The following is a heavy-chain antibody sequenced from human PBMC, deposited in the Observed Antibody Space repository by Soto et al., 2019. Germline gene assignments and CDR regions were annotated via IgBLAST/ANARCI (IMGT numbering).Heavy chain of an antibody. CDR2: ITSSATTI. J-gene: IGHJ5*02. V-gene: IGHV3-11*01. CDR1: GFALSDYY. Sequence: PGGSLRLSCAGSGFALSDYYMNWIRQAPGKGLEWVAYITSSATTIFYADSVKGRFTISRDNAKNSLYLQMSSLTAEDTAVYYCARVLEFVRFLEWPTGGWFDPWGQGTLVTVS. D-gene: IGHD3-3*01. CDR3: ARVLEFVRFLEWPTGGWFDP.